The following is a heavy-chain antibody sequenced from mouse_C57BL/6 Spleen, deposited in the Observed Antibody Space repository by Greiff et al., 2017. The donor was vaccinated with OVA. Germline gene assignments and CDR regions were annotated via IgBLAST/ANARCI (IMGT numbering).Heavy chain of an antibody. Sequence: VQLQQSGPGLVQPSQSLSLTCTVSGFSFTSYGVHWVSQSPGKGLEWLGVIWSGGSTDYNAAFISRLSISTDNSQSQVFLKRNSLQADDTAIYCCATNRYYGSSYGGYFDVWGTGTTVTVSS. J-gene: IGHJ1*03. CDR2: IWSGGST. V-gene: IGHV2-2*01. CDR3: ATNRYYGSSYGGYFDV. D-gene: IGHD1-1*01. CDR1: GFSFTSYG.